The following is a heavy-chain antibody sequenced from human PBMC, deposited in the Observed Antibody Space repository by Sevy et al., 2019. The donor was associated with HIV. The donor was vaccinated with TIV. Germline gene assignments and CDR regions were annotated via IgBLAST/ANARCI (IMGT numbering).Heavy chain of an antibody. V-gene: IGHV3-66*01. Sequence: GGSLRLSCAASGITVSSDNMNWVRQAPGKGLEWVSIIYSGGSTNYADSVKGRFNVSSDSAKNTVSLQMTSLRAEDTAVYYCARDDPNVASYVGYMFTSCSHNGMDVWGHGTTVTVSS. CDR2: IYSGGST. CDR3: ARDDPNVASYVGYMFTSCSHNGMDV. J-gene: IGHJ6*02. D-gene: IGHD5-12*01. CDR1: GITVSSDN.